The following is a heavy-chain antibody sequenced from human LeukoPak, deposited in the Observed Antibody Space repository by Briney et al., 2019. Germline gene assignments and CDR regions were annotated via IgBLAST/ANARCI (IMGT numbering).Heavy chain of an antibody. CDR2: IRDSGSYT. J-gene: IGHJ4*02. Sequence: GGSLRLSCAASGFTFSSHAMSWVRQAPGKGLRWVSTIRDSGSYTYYADSVKGRFTISRDNSKNTLYLQLSSLRVEDTAIYYCAKVEAGGDYDYVWQTYRYSNFDSWGQGTLVTVSS. CDR3: AKVEAGGDYDYVWQTYRYSNFDS. CDR1: GFTFSSHA. D-gene: IGHD3-16*02. V-gene: IGHV3-23*01.